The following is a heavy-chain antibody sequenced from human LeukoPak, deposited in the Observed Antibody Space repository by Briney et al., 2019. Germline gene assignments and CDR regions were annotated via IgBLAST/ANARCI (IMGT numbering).Heavy chain of an antibody. Sequence: SETLSLTCTVSGGSISSSSYYWSWIRQHPGKGLEWIGYIYYSGSTYYNPSLKSRVTISVDTSKNQFSLKLSSVTAADTAVYYCARVVPAAKAGTYNWFDPWGQGTLVTVSS. D-gene: IGHD2-2*01. CDR3: ARVVPAAKAGTYNWFDP. CDR1: GGSISSSSYY. CDR2: IYYSGST. V-gene: IGHV4-31*03. J-gene: IGHJ5*02.